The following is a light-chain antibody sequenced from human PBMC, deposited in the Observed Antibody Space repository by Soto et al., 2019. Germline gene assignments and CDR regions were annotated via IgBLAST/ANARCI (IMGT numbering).Light chain of an antibody. CDR1: QSVSSSH. V-gene: IGKV3D-20*02. CDR3: HQRRQWPLT. Sequence: EIVLRQSPATLSMSPGERPTLSCRASQSVSSSHLAWYQQKPGQAPRLLIYSASNRATGIPARFSGSGSGTDFTLTISSLESEDFAVYYCHQRRQWPLTFGGGTKVDIK. J-gene: IGKJ4*01. CDR2: SAS.